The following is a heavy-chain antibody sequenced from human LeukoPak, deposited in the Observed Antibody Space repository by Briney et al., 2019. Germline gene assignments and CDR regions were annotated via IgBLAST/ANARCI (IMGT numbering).Heavy chain of an antibody. D-gene: IGHD4-17*01. CDR1: GYSITTYW. Sequence: GASLHISCKCSGYSITTYWIGGGRQMPGKNLEWMVIIYSGDSDTTYSPSFQGRVTISVDTSINPASLQWSRLTAADTAVYYRARRMTVTTGDYWFDTWGQGTLVAVSS. J-gene: IGHJ5*02. V-gene: IGHV5-51*01. CDR2: IYSGDSDT. CDR3: ARRMTVTTGDYWFDT.